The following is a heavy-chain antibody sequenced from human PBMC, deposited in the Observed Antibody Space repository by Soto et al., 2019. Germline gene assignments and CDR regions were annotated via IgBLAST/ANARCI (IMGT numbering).Heavy chain of an antibody. CDR1: GYTFTSYG. J-gene: IGHJ5*02. CDR3: ARSSGSAYWFNH. Sequence: QVQLVQSGAEVKKPGASVKVSCKASGYTFTSYGISWVRQAPGQGLELMGWLSAYNGNTNYAQKLQGRVTMTTDTSTRTAYMGLRSLRSDDPAVYYCARSSGSAYWFNHWGQGTLVTVSS. D-gene: IGHD6-6*01. V-gene: IGHV1-18*01. CDR2: LSAYNGNT.